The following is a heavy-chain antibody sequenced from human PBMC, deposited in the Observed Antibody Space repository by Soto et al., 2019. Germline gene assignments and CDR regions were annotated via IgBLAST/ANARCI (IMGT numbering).Heavy chain of an antibody. CDR2: ISGSGGST. CDR1: GFTFSSYA. V-gene: IGHV3-23*01. Sequence: PGGSLRLSCAASGFTFSSYAMSWVRQAPGKGLEWVSAISGSGGSTYYADSVKGRFTISRDNSKNTLYLQMNSLRAEDTAVYYCARDNPPIDWLGGDNRQKRTDAFDIWGQGTMVTVSS. J-gene: IGHJ3*02. CDR3: ARDNPPIDWLGGDNRQKRTDAFDI. D-gene: IGHD2-21*02.